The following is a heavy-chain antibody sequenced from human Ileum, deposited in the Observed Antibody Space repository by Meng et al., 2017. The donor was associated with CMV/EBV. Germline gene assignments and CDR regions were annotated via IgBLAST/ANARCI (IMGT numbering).Heavy chain of an antibody. V-gene: IGHV4-4*02. CDR3: TRNGYYSLDY. D-gene: IGHD3-22*01. CDR1: GDSFSSNQW. CDR2: IHHRGTT. J-gene: IGHJ4*02. Sequence: LACGVSGDSFSSNQWWSWVRQPPGKGVEWIGEIHHRGTTTYNPSLKSRVTMSLDESKIELSLKLSSVTAADTAIYYCTRNGYYSLDYWSPGTLVTVSS.